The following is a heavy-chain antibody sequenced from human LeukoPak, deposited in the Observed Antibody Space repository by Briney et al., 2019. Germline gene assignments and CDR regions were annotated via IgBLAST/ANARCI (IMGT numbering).Heavy chain of an antibody. J-gene: IGHJ4*02. V-gene: IGHV4-39*01. CDR2: MFYSGST. CDR3: ARATDGYNNFDY. D-gene: IGHD5-24*01. Sequence: PSETLSLTCAVSGDSISSSYYYWGWIRQPPGRGLEWIGSMFYSGSTYYNPSLKSRVTISVDTSKNQFSLKLSSVTAADTAVYYCARATDGYNNFDYWGQGTLVTVSS. CDR1: GDSISSSYYY.